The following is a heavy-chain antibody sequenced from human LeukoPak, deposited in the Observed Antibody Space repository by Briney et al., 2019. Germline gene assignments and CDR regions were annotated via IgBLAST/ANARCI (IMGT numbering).Heavy chain of an antibody. J-gene: IGHJ4*02. Sequence: GGSLRLSCAASGFTFSTYWMSWVRQAPGKGLEWVANIRQDGSEEYYVDSVKGRFTISRDNAKNSLYLQMSSLRAEDTAAYYCARHLNYYLDYWGQGTLVTVSS. CDR3: ARHLNYYLDY. CDR2: IRQDGSEE. CDR1: GFTFSTYW. D-gene: IGHD3-10*01. V-gene: IGHV3-7*01.